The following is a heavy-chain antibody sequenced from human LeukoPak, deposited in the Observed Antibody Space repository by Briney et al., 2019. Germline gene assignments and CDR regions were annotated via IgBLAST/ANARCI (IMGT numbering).Heavy chain of an antibody. CDR1: GYTFTGYY. CDR3: ARGGSSGYYYFWFDP. V-gene: IGHV1-2*04. Sequence: GASVKVSCKASGYTFTGYYMHWVRQAPGQGLEWMGWINPNSGGTNYAQKFQGWVTMTRDTSTSTAYMELSRLRSDDTAVYYCARGGSSGYYYFWFDPWGQGTLVTVSS. D-gene: IGHD3-22*01. CDR2: INPNSGGT. J-gene: IGHJ5*02.